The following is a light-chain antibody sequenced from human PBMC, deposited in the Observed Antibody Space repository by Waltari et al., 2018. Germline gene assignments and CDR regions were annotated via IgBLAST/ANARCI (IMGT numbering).Light chain of an antibody. CDR3: VLYMGSGISV. CDR1: SGSVSTSYY. Sequence: QTVVTQEASFSVSPGGTVTLTCGLSSGSVSTSYYPSWYQQTPGQAPRTLIYSTNTRSSGVPVRFSGAILRDKAALAITGAQADDESAYYCVLYMGSGISVFGGGTKLTVL. CDR2: STN. V-gene: IGLV8-61*01. J-gene: IGLJ3*02.